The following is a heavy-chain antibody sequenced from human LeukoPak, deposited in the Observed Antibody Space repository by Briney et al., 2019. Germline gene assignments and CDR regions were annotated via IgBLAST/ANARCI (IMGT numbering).Heavy chain of an antibody. CDR1: GGSISSYY. D-gene: IGHD4-11*01. CDR2: IYYSGNT. J-gene: IGHJ5*02. Sequence: TSETLSLTCTVSGGSISSYYWSWIRQHPGKGLEWIGYIYYSGNTYYSPSLKSRLTISIETSKNQFSLKLRSVTAADTAVYYCARGQDDYSSFYTWFDPWGQGTLVTVSS. CDR3: ARGQDDYSSFYTWFDP. V-gene: IGHV4-59*06.